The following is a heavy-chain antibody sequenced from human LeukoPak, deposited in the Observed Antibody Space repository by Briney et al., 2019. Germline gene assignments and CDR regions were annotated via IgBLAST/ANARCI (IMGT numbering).Heavy chain of an antibody. Sequence: GGSLRLSCAASGFTFSRYAMNWVRQAPGKGLEWVSYINTDSSDIHYADSVKGRFTISRDNARNTLYLQLSSLRAEDSAVYCCARDTFHPGLIDSWGQGTLVTVSS. V-gene: IGHV3-21*05. CDR2: INTDSSDI. J-gene: IGHJ4*02. CDR1: GFTFSRYA. CDR3: ARDTFHPGLIDS. D-gene: IGHD2-21*01.